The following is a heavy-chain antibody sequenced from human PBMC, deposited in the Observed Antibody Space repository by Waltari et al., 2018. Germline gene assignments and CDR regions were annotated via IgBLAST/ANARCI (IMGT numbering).Heavy chain of an antibody. CDR2: MQYNGST. J-gene: IGHJ1*01. D-gene: IGHD4-17*01. CDR3: GRIAFGDEGGYFQY. V-gene: IGHV4-39*01. CDR1: GGSISTTYN. Sequence: LQLLESGPVLVTPSETLSLTCPVPGGSISTTYNWGWIRQPPGKGLEWMGNMQYNGSTFYNPSLESRVTISLDTWKNQFSLRLSSVGAADTAVYFCGRIAFGDEGGYFQYWGQGTLVTVSS.